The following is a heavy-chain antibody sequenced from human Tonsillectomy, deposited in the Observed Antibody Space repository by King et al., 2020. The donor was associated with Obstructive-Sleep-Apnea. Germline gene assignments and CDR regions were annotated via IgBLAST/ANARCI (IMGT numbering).Heavy chain of an antibody. CDR1: GGSISSSRYY. V-gene: IGHV4-39*07. D-gene: IGHD4-17*01. J-gene: IGHJ5*02. CDR2: IYYSGST. CDR3: ARDGGYGDEANWFDP. Sequence: QLQESGPGLVKPSETLSLTCTVSGGSISSSRYYLGWIRQPPGKGLEWIGSIYYSGSTYYNPSLKSRVNISVDTSKNQFSLKLSSVTAAETAVYYCARDGGYGDEANWFDPWGQGTLVTVSS.